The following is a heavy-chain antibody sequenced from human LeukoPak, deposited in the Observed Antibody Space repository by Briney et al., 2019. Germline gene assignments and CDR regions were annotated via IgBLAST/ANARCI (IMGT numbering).Heavy chain of an antibody. CDR1: GGSISSYY. CDR2: IYTSGST. V-gene: IGHV4-4*07. CDR3: ARPSIAPGPFDI. Sequence: SETLPLTCTVSGGSISSYYWSWIRQPAGKGLEWIGRIYTSGSTNYNPSLKSRVTMSVDTSKNQFSLKLSSVTAADTAVYYCARPSIAPGPFDIWGQGTMVTVSS. J-gene: IGHJ3*02.